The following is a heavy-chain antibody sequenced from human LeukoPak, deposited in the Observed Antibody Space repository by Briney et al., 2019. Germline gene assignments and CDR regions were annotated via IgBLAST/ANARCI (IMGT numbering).Heavy chain of an antibody. V-gene: IGHV3-30*03. J-gene: IGHJ3*02. CDR3: ARVTIEYNWNDLHAFDI. CDR1: GFTFSSYG. CDR2: ISHDGSNK. Sequence: GGSLRLSCAASGFTFSSYGMHWVRQAPGKGLEWVAVISHDGSNKYYADSVKGRFTISRDNSKNTLYLQMNSLRAEDTAVYYCARVTIEYNWNDLHAFDIWGQGTMVTVSS. D-gene: IGHD1-20*01.